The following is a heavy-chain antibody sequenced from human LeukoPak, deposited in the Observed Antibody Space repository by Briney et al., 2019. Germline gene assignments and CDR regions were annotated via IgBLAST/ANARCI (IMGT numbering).Heavy chain of an antibody. CDR3: AKEVGKAYYFDY. D-gene: IGHD3-10*01. J-gene: IGHJ4*02. V-gene: IGHV3-23*01. Sequence: TGGSLRLSCAASGFTLSSYAMSWVRQAPGKGLEWVSAISGSGGSTYYADSVKGRFTISRDNSKNTLYLQMNSLRAEDTAVYYCAKEVGKAYYFDYWGQGTLVTVSS. CDR1: GFTLSSYA. CDR2: ISGSGGST.